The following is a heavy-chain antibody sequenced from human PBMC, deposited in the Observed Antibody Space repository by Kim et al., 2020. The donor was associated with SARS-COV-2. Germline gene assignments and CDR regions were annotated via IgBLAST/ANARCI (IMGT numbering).Heavy chain of an antibody. V-gene: IGHV1-46*01. J-gene: IGHJ5*02. CDR3: ARRIRFLEAGFDP. Sequence: YAQKFQGRVTMTRDTSTSTVYMELSSLRSEDTAVYYCARRIRFLEAGFDPWGQGTLVTVSS. D-gene: IGHD3-3*01.